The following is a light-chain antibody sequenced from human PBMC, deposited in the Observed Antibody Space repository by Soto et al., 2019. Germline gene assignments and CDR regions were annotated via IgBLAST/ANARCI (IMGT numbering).Light chain of an antibody. J-gene: IGKJ1*01. Sequence: EIVLTQSPGTLSLSPGERATLSFRASQSVSSDLAWYHQKPGQAPRLLIYGASSRATGIPDRFSGSGSGTDFTLTISRLEPEDFAVYYCQQYGSSPRTFGQGTKVDI. V-gene: IGKV3-20*01. CDR1: QSVSSD. CDR3: QQYGSSPRT. CDR2: GAS.